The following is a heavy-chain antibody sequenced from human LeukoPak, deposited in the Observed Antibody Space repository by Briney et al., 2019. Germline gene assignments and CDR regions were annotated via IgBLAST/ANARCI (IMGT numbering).Heavy chain of an antibody. Sequence: GGSLRLSCAASGFTFSDYYMSWIRQAPGKGLEWVSYISSSRSYTNYADSVKGRFTISRDNAKNSLYLQMSSLRAEDTAVYYCAREGHCSSTRCYADFDYWGQGTLVTVSS. CDR2: ISSSRSYT. J-gene: IGHJ4*02. D-gene: IGHD2-2*01. V-gene: IGHV3-11*05. CDR1: GFTFSDYY. CDR3: AREGHCSSTRCYADFDY.